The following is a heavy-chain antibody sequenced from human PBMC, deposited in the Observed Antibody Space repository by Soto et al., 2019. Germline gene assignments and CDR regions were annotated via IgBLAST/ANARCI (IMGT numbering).Heavy chain of an antibody. D-gene: IGHD3-3*01. CDR1: GFTFSSYW. J-gene: IGHJ4*02. CDR3: ASLGCYDFCGHLDY. V-gene: IGHV3-74*01. Sequence: EVQLVESGGGLVQPGGSLRLSCAASGFTFSSYWMHWVRQAPGKGLVWVSRINSDGSSTGYADSVKGRFTTSRDNAKNTLYLQMNSLRSEDTAVYYCASLGCYDFCGHLDYWGQGILVTVSS. CDR2: INSDGSST.